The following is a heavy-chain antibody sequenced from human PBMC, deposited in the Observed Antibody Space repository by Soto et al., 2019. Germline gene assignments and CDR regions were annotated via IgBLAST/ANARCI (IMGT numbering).Heavy chain of an antibody. CDR1: GYTFTTNF. D-gene: IGHD3-22*01. J-gene: IGHJ3*01. CDR3: ARAHYDSDAFDF. CDR2: ISPGGGTT. V-gene: IGHV1-46*03. Sequence: VQLVQSGAEVKKPGASVKISCKASGYTFTTNFIHWIRQAPGQGLEWVGIISPGGGTTVYAQKFQGRVTMTRDTSTSTVHMELRSLRSEDTAVFYCARAHYDSDAFDFWGQGTMVIVS.